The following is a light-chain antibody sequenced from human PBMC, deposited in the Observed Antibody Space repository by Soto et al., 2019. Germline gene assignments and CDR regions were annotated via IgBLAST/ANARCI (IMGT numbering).Light chain of an antibody. CDR1: HRVSSY. CDR3: QQYNNWPLT. J-gene: IGKJ4*01. CDR2: EAS. Sequence: EIVMTQSPATLSVSPGERATLSCRASHRVSSYLAWYQQKPDQAPRLLIYEASTRATGIPARFSGSGSGTEFTLTISSPQSEDFAVYYCQQYNNWPLTFGAGTKVDIK. V-gene: IGKV3-15*01.